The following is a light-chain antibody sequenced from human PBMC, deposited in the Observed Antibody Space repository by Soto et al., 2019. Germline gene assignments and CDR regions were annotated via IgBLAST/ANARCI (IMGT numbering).Light chain of an antibody. CDR2: GAS. V-gene: IGKV3-20*01. Sequence: IVLTQSPGTLSLSPGERATLSCRASQSVSSSYLAWYQQKPGQAPRLLIYGASSRATGIPDRFSGSGSGTDFTLTISRLEPEDFAVYDCQQYGSSLFTFGPGTKVDIK. J-gene: IGKJ3*01. CDR3: QQYGSSLFT. CDR1: QSVSSSY.